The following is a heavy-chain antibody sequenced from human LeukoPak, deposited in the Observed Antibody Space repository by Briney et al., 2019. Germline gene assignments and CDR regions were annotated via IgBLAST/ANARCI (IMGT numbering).Heavy chain of an antibody. CDR1: GYTFTGYY. CDR2: INPNSGGT. Sequence: ASVKVSCKASGYTFTGYYMHWVRQAPGQGLEWMGWINPNSGGTNYAQKFQGRVTMTRDTSISTAYMELSRLRSDDTAVYYCARGIDFIDYYYYMDVWGKGTTVTVSS. D-gene: IGHD3-3*01. V-gene: IGHV1-2*02. J-gene: IGHJ6*03. CDR3: ARGIDFIDYYYYMDV.